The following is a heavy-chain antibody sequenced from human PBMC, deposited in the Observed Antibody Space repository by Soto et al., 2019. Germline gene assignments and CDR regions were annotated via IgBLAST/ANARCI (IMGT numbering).Heavy chain of an antibody. CDR3: AGTKDPFDY. V-gene: IGHV4-38-2*01. CDR2: IYHSGST. Sequence: SETLSLTCAVSGYSISSGYYWGWIRQPPGKGLEWIGSIYHSGSTYYNPSLKSRVTISVDTSKNQFSLKLSSVTAADTAVYYCAGTKDPFDYWRQGTLVTVSS. CDR1: GYSISSGYY. J-gene: IGHJ4*02. D-gene: IGHD2-8*01.